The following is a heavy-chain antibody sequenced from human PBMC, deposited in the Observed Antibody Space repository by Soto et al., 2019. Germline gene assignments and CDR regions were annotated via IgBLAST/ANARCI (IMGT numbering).Heavy chain of an antibody. CDR2: ISYSGYT. CDR1: GGSISSISNHY. D-gene: IGHD2-15*01. Sequence: ETLSLTCTVSGGSISSISNHYCSWIRLPPGKGLEWIGYISYSGYTSYNPSLKSRVIISVDTSKNQFSLNLTSVTAADTAVYYCARHADPHGGLGAYFDSWGQGTLVTVSS. V-gene: IGHV4-59*08. CDR3: ARHADPHGGLGAYFDS. J-gene: IGHJ4*02.